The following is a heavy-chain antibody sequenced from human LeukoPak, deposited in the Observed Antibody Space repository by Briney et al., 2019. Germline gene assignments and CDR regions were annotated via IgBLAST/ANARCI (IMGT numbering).Heavy chain of an antibody. J-gene: IGHJ2*01. CDR2: INPSGGST. CDR1: GYTFTNFY. CDR3: ARDSRRSWYFDL. V-gene: IGHV1-46*01. Sequence: ASVKVSCKASGYTFTNFYMHWVRQAPGQGLEWMGIINPSGGSTSYAQKFQGRVTMTRDTSTSTVYMELSSLRSEDTAVYYCARDSRRSWYFDLWGRGTLVTVSS.